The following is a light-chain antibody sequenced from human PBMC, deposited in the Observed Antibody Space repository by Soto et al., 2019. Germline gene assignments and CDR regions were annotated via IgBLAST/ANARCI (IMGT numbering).Light chain of an antibody. CDR3: QQSYSTPPWT. V-gene: IGKV1-8*01. J-gene: IGKJ1*01. CDR1: QGISSC. Sequence: AIRMTRSPSSLSASTGDRVTITCRASQGISSCLAWYQQKPGKAPKLLIYAASNLQSGVPSRFSGSGSGTDFTLTISSLQPEDFATYFCQQSYSTPPWTFGQGTKVDIK. CDR2: AAS.